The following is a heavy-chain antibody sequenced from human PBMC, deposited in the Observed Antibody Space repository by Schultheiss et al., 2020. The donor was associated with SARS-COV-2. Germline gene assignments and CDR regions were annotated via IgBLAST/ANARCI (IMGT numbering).Heavy chain of an antibody. CDR1: GFTFSSYS. CDR2: ISSSSSTI. CDR3: ARASIGYDYVWGSYRYCYFDY. Sequence: GESLKISCAASGFTFSSYSMNWVRQAPGKGLEWVSYISSSSSTIYYADSVKGRFTISRDNSKNTLYLQMNSLRAEDTAVYYCARASIGYDYVWGSYRYCYFDYWGQGTLVTVSS. D-gene: IGHD3-16*02. J-gene: IGHJ4*02. V-gene: IGHV3-48*01.